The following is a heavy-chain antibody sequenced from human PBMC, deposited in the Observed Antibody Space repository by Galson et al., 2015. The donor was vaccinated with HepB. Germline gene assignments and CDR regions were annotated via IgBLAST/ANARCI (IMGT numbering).Heavy chain of an antibody. Sequence: LRLSCAASGFTFSSYAMHWVRQAPGKGLEWVAVISYDGSNKYYADSVKGRFTISRDNSKNTLYLQMNSLRAEDTAVYYCARDLGYSSGWALRNNFDYWGQGTLVTVSS. J-gene: IGHJ4*02. CDR2: ISYDGSNK. D-gene: IGHD6-19*01. CDR3: ARDLGYSSGWALRNNFDY. CDR1: GFTFSSYA. V-gene: IGHV3-30*04.